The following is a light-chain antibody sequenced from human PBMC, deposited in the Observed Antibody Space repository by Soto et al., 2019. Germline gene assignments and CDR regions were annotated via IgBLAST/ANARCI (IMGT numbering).Light chain of an antibody. CDR3: SSYTSSSIDYV. CDR1: SSDVGGYNY. J-gene: IGLJ1*01. V-gene: IGLV2-14*01. CDR2: EVS. Sequence: QSALTQPASVSGSPGQSITISCTGTSSDVGGYNYVSWYQHNPGKAPNLMIYEVSNRPSGVSNRFSGSKSGNTASLTISGLQAEDEADYYCSSYTSSSIDYVFGTGTKLTVL.